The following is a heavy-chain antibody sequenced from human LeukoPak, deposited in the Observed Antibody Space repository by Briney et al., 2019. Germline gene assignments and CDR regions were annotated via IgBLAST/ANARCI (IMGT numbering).Heavy chain of an antibody. Sequence: SVKVPCKSSGFTFTSSAMQWVRQARGQRLEWIGWIVVGSGNTNYAQKFQERVTITRDMSTSTAYMELSSLRSEDTAVYYCAANYDYVWGSYRYTENYFDYWGQGTLVTVSS. CDR3: AANYDYVWGSYRYTENYFDY. CDR1: GFTFTSSA. D-gene: IGHD3-16*02. CDR2: IVVGSGNT. V-gene: IGHV1-58*02. J-gene: IGHJ4*02.